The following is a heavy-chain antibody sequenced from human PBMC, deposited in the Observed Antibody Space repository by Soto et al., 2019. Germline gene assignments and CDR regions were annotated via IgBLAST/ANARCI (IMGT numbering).Heavy chain of an antibody. J-gene: IGHJ4*02. V-gene: IGHV4-30-4*01. CDR1: GGSISSGDYY. Sequence: PSETLSLTCTVSGGSISSGDYYWSWIRQPPGKGLEWIGYIYYSGSTYYNPSLKSRVTISVDTSKNQFSLKLSSVTAADTAVYYCARRLSSGYYRGGMDYWGQGTLVTVSS. D-gene: IGHD3-22*01. CDR2: IYYSGST. CDR3: ARRLSSGYYRGGMDY.